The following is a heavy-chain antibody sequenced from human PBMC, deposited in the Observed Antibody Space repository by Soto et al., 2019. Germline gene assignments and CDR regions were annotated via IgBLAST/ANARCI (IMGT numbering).Heavy chain of an antibody. CDR2: IYYSGTT. Sequence: SETLSLTCTVSGGSITDNSYCSGWIRQSPGKGLEWIGTIYYSGTTHYNPSLKSRVTISVDTSKNQFSLKLTSVTAADTAIYYCARHDWFDPWGQGTLVTVSS. CDR1: GGSITDNSYC. J-gene: IGHJ5*02. V-gene: IGHV4-39*01. CDR3: ARHDWFDP.